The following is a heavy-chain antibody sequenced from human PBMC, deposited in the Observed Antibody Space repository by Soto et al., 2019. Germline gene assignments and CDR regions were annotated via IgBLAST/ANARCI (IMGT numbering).Heavy chain of an antibody. CDR3: ARELTAAGSTNWFDP. CDR2: MNPNSGNT. J-gene: IGHJ5*02. D-gene: IGHD6-13*01. CDR1: GYTFTSYD. Sequence: GASVKVSCKASGYTFTSYDINWVRQATGQGLEWMGWMNPNSGNTGYAQKFQGRVTMTRNTSISTAYMELSSLRAEDTAVYYCARELTAAGSTNWFDPWGQGTLVTVSS. V-gene: IGHV1-8*01.